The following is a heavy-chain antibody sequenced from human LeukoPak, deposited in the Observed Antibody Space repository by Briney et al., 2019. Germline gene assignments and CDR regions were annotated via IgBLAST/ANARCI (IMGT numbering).Heavy chain of an antibody. CDR1: GFTFSSYA. CDR3: VKFYYHGSGSRIDY. Sequence: PGGSLRLSCSASGFTFSSYAMHWVRQAPGKGLEYVSAISSNGGSTYYADSVKGRFTISRDNSKNTLYLQMSSLRAEDTAVYYCVKFYYHGSGSRIDYWGQGTLVTVSS. D-gene: IGHD3-10*01. CDR2: ISSNGGST. V-gene: IGHV3-64D*06. J-gene: IGHJ4*02.